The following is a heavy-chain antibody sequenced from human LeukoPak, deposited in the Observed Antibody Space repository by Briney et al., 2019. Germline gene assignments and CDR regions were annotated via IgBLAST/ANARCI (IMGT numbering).Heavy chain of an antibody. CDR2: IYPGDSDT. CDR3: ARGGVYYSNYEFDY. D-gene: IGHD4-4*01. J-gene: IGHJ4*02. V-gene: IGHV5-51*01. CDR1: YW. Sequence: YWSWIRQPPGKGLEWMGIIYPGDSDTRYSPSFQGQVTISADKSISTAYLQWSSLKASDTAMYYCARGGVYYSNYEFDYWGQGTLVTVSS.